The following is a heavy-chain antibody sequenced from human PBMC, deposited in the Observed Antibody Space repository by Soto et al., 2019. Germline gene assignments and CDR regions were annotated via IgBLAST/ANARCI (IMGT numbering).Heavy chain of an antibody. Sequence: QVTLKESGPVLVRPTETLTLTCTVSGFSLNNARVGVSWIRQPPGKALEWLAHILSNDGKSYSTSLKTRLSISKDTSKSQVVLTMTNMDPVDTDTYYCARMLAVNYYYSSMAVWGKGTTVTVSS. D-gene: IGHD3-10*01. J-gene: IGHJ6*03. CDR3: ARMLAVNYYYSSMAV. V-gene: IGHV2-26*01. CDR1: GFSLNNARVG. CDR2: ILSNDGK.